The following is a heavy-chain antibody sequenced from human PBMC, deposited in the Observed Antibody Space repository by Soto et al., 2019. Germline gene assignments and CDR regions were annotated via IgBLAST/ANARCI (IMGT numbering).Heavy chain of an antibody. J-gene: IGHJ6*02. CDR1: GYTFTSYY. V-gene: IGHV1-2*02. CDR3: ARNMDYYNSPGSGNGHGF. CDR2: INPKFGDT. D-gene: IGHD3-22*01. Sequence: QVQLVQSGAEMKEPGDSVRVSCEASGYTFTSYYIHWVRQAPGQGLEWMGWINPKFGDTTYAQDLQGRVSMTRDMSISTVYMELSRLTSDDTAIYYCARNMDYYNSPGSGNGHGFWGQGTTVTVFS.